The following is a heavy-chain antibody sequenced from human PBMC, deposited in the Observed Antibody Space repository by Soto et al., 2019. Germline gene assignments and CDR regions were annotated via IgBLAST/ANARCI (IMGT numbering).Heavy chain of an antibody. V-gene: IGHV3-21*06. Sequence: EVHLVESGGGLVKPGGSLRLSWAASGFTFTSYSMNWVRQAPGKGLEWVSSISSTTHYIYYEDSMRGPFTISRDNAKNAVYLEMNSLRAEDTVVSYCARESEDLTSNFDYWGQVTLVTVSS. CDR1: GFTFTSYS. CDR3: ARESEDLTSNFDY. J-gene: IGHJ4*02. CDR2: ISSTTHYI.